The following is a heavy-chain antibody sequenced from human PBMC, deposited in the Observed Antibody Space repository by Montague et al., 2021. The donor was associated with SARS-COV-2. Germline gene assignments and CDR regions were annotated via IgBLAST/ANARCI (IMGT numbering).Heavy chain of an antibody. J-gene: IGHJ3*02. CDR1: GFTFSSYA. V-gene: IGHV3-30*04. D-gene: IGHD6-19*01. CDR2: ISYDGSNK. Sequence: SLRLSCAASGFTFSSYAMHWVRQAPGKGLEWVAVISYDGSNKYYADSVKGRFTISRDNSKNTLYLQMNSLRAADTAVYYCARGSGWMGNAFDIWGQGTMVTVSS. CDR3: ARGSGWMGNAFDI.